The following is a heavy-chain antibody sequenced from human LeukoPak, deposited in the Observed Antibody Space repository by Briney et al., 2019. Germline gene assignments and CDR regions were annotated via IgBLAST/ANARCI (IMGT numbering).Heavy chain of an antibody. D-gene: IGHD4-11*01. V-gene: IGHV3-21*01. J-gene: IGHJ4*02. Sequence: KSGGSLRLSCAASGFTFSSYSMNWVRQAPGKGLEWVSSISSSSSYIYYADSVKGRFTISRDNAKNSLYLQMNSLRAEDTAVYYCARGFDYSNYGIFDYWGQGTLVTVSS. CDR3: ARGFDYSNYGIFDY. CDR1: GFTFSSYS. CDR2: ISSSSSYI.